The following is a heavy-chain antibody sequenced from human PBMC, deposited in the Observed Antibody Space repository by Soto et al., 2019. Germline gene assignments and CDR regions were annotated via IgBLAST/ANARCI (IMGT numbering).Heavy chain of an antibody. CDR1: GYSFTSYW. Sequence: GESLKISCKGSGYSFTSYWIGWVRQMPGKGLEWMGIIYPGDSDTRYSPSFQGQVTISADKSISTAYLQWSSLKASDTAMYYCARLSDCSSTSCYVDYYYYYMDVWGKGTTVTVS. D-gene: IGHD2-2*01. CDR3: ARLSDCSSTSCYVDYYYYYMDV. J-gene: IGHJ6*03. CDR2: IYPGDSDT. V-gene: IGHV5-51*01.